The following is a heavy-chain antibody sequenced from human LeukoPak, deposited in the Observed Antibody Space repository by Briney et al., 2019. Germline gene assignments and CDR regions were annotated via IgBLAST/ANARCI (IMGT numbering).Heavy chain of an antibody. CDR2: TYYSGST. V-gene: IGHV4-59*13. J-gene: IGHJ4*02. CDR1: GGSISSYY. Sequence: PSETLSLTCTVSGGSISSYYWSWVRQPPGKGLEWIGYTYYSGSTNYNPSFKSRLTISVDTSTNKFSLKLRSITDAEHAVYYFARVTGYVIEDYFDYWGQGTLVTVSS. D-gene: IGHD3-22*01. CDR3: ARVTGYVIEDYFDY.